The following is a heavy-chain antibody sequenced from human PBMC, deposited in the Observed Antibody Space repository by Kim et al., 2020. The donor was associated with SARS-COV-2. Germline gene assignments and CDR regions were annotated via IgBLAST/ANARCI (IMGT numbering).Heavy chain of an antibody. CDR3: ATAPPRLVGDYGLWFDP. V-gene: IGHV1-24*01. D-gene: IGHD4-17*01. Sequence: FQGRVTMTEDTSTDTAYMELSSLRAEDTAVYYCATAPPRLVGDYGLWFDPWGQGTLVTVSS. J-gene: IGHJ5*02.